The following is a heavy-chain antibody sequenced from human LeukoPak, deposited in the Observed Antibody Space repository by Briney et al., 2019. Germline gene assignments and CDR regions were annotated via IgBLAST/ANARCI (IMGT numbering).Heavy chain of an antibody. Sequence: PSETLSLTCSVSGDPMTNYHWTWIRQPPGKELEWIGSISYSGTTNYNPSLNSRVTMSVDTSKKQFSLRLNSVTAADTAVYYCVRSGLVRGVSTWGQGTLVTVSS. D-gene: IGHD3-10*01. V-gene: IGHV4-59*01. CDR3: VRSGLVRGVST. CDR2: ISYSGTT. J-gene: IGHJ4*02. CDR1: GDPMTNYH.